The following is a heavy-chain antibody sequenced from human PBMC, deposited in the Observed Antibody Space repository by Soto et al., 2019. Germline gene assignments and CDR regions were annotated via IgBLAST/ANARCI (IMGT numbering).Heavy chain of an antibody. D-gene: IGHD1-1*01. CDR2: INPNSGGT. V-gene: IGHV1-2*02. J-gene: IGHJ4*02. CDR3: ASEPATAKPEGVDF. Sequence: ASVKCSCKASGYTFSDYYIHWVRQAPGQGLEWMGWINPNSGGTKYAPKFQGGVTMTRDTSITTAYMELSRLRSGDTAVYYCASEPATAKPEGVDFWGQGTLVNVSS. CDR1: GYTFSDYY.